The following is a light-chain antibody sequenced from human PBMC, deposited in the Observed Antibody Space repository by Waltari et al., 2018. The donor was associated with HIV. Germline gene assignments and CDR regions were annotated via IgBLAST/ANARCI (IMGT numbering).Light chain of an antibody. V-gene: IGKV3-20*01. CDR1: QSVSSGY. J-gene: IGKJ2*01. CDR3: QQFYRPPYT. Sequence: TVLTQSPGTLSLSPGERATLSCSASQSVSSGYLAWYQQKPGQAPRLFIFGESSRATGVPDRFSGSGSGTDFTLTIDRLEPEDFAVYYCQQFYRPPYTFGQGTKLEIK. CDR2: GES.